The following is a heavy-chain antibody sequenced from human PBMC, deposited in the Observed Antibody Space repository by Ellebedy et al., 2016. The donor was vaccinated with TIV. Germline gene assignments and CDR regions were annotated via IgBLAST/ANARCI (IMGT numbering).Heavy chain of an antibody. CDR1: GGSMSTYY. Sequence: MPGGSLRLSCTLSGGSMSTYYWTWIRQPPGKGLEWIGNIYYTGSTHLNPSLKSRVTMSVDTSKNQFSLKLSSVTAADTAVYYCSRDLAAAGYFFDYWGQGALVTVSS. J-gene: IGHJ4*02. CDR2: IYYTGST. CDR3: SRDLAAAGYFFDY. D-gene: IGHD6-13*01. V-gene: IGHV4-59*01.